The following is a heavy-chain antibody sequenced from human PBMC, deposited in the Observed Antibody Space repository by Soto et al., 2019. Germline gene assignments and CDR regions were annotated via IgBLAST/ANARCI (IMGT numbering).Heavy chain of an antibody. D-gene: IGHD3-16*01. CDR2: IHYSGST. J-gene: IGHJ4*02. Sequence: QVQLQESGPGLVKPSETLSLTCTVSGGSISRYYWSWIRQPPGKGLEWIAYIHYSGSTNYNPSLKSRVTISVDTSKNQFSLKLNSVTAADTAVYYCARGGGFEVFDYWGQGTLVTVSS. V-gene: IGHV4-59*01. CDR1: GGSISRYY. CDR3: ARGGGFEVFDY.